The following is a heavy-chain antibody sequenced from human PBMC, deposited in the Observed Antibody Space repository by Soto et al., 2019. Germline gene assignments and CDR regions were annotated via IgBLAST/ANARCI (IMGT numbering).Heavy chain of an antibody. CDR2: IYYSGST. CDR3: AREVRGYYDFWSGPSYYGMDV. CDR1: GGSINSGGYY. D-gene: IGHD3-3*01. Sequence: SETLSLTCTVSGGSINSGGYYWSWIRQHPGKGLEWIGYIYYSGSTYYNPSLKSRVTISVDTSKNQFSLKLSSVTAADTAVYYCAREVRGYYDFWSGPSYYGMDVWGQGTTVTVSS. J-gene: IGHJ6*02. V-gene: IGHV4-31*03.